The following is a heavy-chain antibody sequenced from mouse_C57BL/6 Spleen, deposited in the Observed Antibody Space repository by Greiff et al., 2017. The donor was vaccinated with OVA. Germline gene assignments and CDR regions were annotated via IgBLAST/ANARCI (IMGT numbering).Heavy chain of an antibody. Sequence: QVHVKQPGAELVMPGASVKLSCKASGYTFTSYWMHWVKQRPGQGLEWIGEIDPSDSYTNYNQKFKGKSTLTVDKSSSTAYMQLSSLTSEDSAVYYCARSSSYDYFDYWGQGTTLTVSS. CDR1: GYTFTSYW. D-gene: IGHD1-1*01. V-gene: IGHV1-69*01. CDR3: ARSSSYDYFDY. J-gene: IGHJ2*01. CDR2: IDPSDSYT.